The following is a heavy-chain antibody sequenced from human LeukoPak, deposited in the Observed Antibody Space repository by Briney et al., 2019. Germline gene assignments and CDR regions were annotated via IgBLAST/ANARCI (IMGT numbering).Heavy chain of an antibody. CDR3: ARVDTAMVIDY. CDR1: GGTFSSYA. D-gene: IGHD5-18*01. Sequence: SVKLSCTVSGGTFSSYAISWVRQAPGQGHEWMGRIIPILGIANYAQKFQGRVTITADKSTSTAYMELSSLRSEDTAVYYCARVDTAMVIDYWGQGTLVTVSS. V-gene: IGHV1-69*04. J-gene: IGHJ4*02. CDR2: IIPILGIA.